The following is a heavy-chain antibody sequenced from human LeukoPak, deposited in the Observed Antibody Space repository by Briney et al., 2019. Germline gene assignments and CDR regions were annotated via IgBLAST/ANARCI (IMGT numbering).Heavy chain of an antibody. V-gene: IGHV3-30*03. D-gene: IGHD4-11*01. CDR3: ARAFNIGTTDSY. J-gene: IGHJ4*02. CDR2: ISFDGSGK. CDR1: GFRFSAYG. Sequence: PGGSLRLSCAASGFRFSAYGMHWVRQAPGKGLEWLAVISFDGSGKYYAGSVKGRFTISRDDSKNTLALQMNSLRAEDTAVYYCARAFNIGTTDSYWGQGTLVIVSS.